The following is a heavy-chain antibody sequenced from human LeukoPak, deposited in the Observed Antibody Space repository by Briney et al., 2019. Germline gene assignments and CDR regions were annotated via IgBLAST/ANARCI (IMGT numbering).Heavy chain of an antibody. V-gene: IGHV1-18*01. CDR1: GYTFTSYG. Sequence: GASVKVSCKASGYTFTSYGISWVRQAPGQGLEWMGWISAYNGNTNYAQKLQGRVTMTTDTSTSTAYMELRSLRSDDTAVYYCARDHGVVVPAAIRGDAFDIWGQGTMVTVSS. CDR3: ARDHGVVVPAAIRGDAFDI. CDR2: ISAYNGNT. J-gene: IGHJ3*02. D-gene: IGHD2-2*02.